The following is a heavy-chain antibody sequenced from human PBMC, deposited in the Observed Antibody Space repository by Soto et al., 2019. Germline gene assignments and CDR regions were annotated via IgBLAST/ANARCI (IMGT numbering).Heavy chain of an antibody. D-gene: IGHD3-3*01. Sequence: TLSLTCTVSGGSVSSSYWSWIRQPLGKGLEWIGYTYYSGSTSYNPSLKSRVSISMDMSKNQFSLHFTSVTAADTAVYFCAREETTTWYYGYWGQGILVTVSS. J-gene: IGHJ4*02. V-gene: IGHV4-59*02. CDR2: TYYSGST. CDR1: GGSVSSSY. CDR3: AREETTTWYYGY.